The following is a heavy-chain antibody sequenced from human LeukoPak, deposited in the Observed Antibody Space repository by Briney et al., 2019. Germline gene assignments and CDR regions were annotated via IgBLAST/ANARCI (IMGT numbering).Heavy chain of an antibody. CDR2: ISSSGSTI. J-gene: IGHJ4*02. Sequence: GGSLRLSCAASGFTLSSYEMNWVRQAPGKGPEWVSYISSSGSTIYYADSVKGRFTISRDNAKNSLFLQMNSLRAEDTAVYYCARGRGGSSLYYFDYWGQGTLVTVSS. D-gene: IGHD2-15*01. CDR3: ARGRGGSSLYYFDY. V-gene: IGHV3-48*03. CDR1: GFTLSSYE.